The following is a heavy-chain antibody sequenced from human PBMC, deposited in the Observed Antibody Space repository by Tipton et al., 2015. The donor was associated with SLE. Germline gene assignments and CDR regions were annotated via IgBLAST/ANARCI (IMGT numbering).Heavy chain of an antibody. CDR3: ARDVEDLRSSPPAHGFDI. J-gene: IGHJ3*02. CDR2: VYYTGNT. V-gene: IGHV4-39*07. Sequence: TLSLTCIVSGDSISSSSYYWGWIRQPPGKGLEWVGTVYYTGNTFYNPSLKSRVTILVDTSKNQFSLKLSSVTAADTAVYYCARDVEDLRSSPPAHGFDIWGQGTMVTVSS. CDR1: GDSISSSSYY. D-gene: IGHD4-17*01.